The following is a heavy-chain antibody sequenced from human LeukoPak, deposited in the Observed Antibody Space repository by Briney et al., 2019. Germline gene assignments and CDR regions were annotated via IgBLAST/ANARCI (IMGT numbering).Heavy chain of an antibody. CDR2: ISYDGSEK. D-gene: IGHD3-22*01. CDR1: GFTFSSYG. J-gene: IGHJ4*02. CDR3: AREGSSGYYPY. Sequence: PGGSLRLSCAASGFTFSSYGMHWVRQALGKGLEWLAVISYDGSEKHYADPVKGRFTISRDNSKNTVYLQMNSLRDEDTAVYYCAREGSSGYYPYWGQGILVTVSS. V-gene: IGHV3-30*03.